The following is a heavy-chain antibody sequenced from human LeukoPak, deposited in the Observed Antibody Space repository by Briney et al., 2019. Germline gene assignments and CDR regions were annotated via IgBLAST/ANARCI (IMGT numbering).Heavy chain of an antibody. J-gene: IGHJ4*02. V-gene: IGHV4-39*01. D-gene: IGHD5-24*01. CDR2: VYYDGTS. Sequence: SETLSLTCTVSGGSINSHSYYWGWIRQPPGKGLEWIGSVYYDGTSYSNPSLTSRAAVFVDTSRDEFSLDLSFVTAADTAVYYCVRHISTNTGYFDSCGQGTLVSVYS. CDR3: VRHISTNTGYFDS. CDR1: GGSINSHSYY.